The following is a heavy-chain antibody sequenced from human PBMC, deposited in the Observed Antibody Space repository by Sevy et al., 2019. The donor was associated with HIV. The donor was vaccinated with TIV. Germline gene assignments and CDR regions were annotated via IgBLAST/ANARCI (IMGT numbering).Heavy chain of an antibody. J-gene: IGHJ4*02. Sequence: GGCLRLSCAASGFTFTRHSMNWVRQAPGKGLEWVSYISSSSSYIYYANSVKGRFTISRDNAKNSVYLQMNSLRAEDTAVYYCARVPNYGDYGIDYWGQGTLVTVSS. D-gene: IGHD4-17*01. CDR1: GFTFTRHS. V-gene: IGHV3-21*01. CDR3: ARVPNYGDYGIDY. CDR2: ISSSSSYI.